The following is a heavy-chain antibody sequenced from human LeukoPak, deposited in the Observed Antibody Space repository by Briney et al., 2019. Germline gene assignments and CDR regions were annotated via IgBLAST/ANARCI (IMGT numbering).Heavy chain of an antibody. CDR2: VSSDGSST. CDR3: VRDAWMATTPLDY. J-gene: IGHJ4*02. CDR1: GFTFSSYW. D-gene: IGHD5-24*01. Sequence: GGSLRLSCAASGFTFSSYWMHWVRQAPGKGLVWVSRVSSDGSSTTYADSVRGRFTVSRDNTKNTLYLQMNALRAEDTAVYYCVRDAWMATTPLDYWGQGTLVTVSS. V-gene: IGHV3-74*01.